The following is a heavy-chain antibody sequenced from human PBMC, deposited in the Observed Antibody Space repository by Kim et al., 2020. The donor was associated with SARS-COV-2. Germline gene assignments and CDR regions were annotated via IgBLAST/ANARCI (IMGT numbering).Heavy chain of an antibody. J-gene: IGHJ3*02. V-gene: IGHV4-61*01. D-gene: IGHD6-19*01. CDR3: ARDGYIAVAGGGTFDI. CDR1: GGSVSSGSYY. Sequence: SETLSLTCTVSGGSVSSGSYYWSWIRQPPGKGLEWIGYIYYSGSTNYNPSLKSRVTISVDTSKNQFSLKLSSVTAADTAVYYCARDGYIAVAGGGTFDI. CDR2: IYYSGST.